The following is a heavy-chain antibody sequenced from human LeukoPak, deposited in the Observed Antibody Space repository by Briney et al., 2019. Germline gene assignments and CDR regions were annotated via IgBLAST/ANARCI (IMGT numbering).Heavy chain of an antibody. V-gene: IGHV1-24*01. D-gene: IGHD6-13*01. CDR3: ATPPVIAAAGTP. CDR1: VYTLTELS. CDR2: FDSEDGET. J-gene: IGHJ5*02. Sequence: ASVKVSCKVSVYTLTELSMHWVRQAPGKGLEWMGGFDSEDGETIYAQKFQGRVTMTEDTSTDTAYMELSSLRSEDTAVYYCATPPVIAAAGTPWGQGTLVTVSS.